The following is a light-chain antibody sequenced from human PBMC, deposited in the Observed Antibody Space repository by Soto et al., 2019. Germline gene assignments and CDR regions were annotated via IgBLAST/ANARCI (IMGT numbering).Light chain of an antibody. J-gene: IGKJ1*01. Sequence: AIQMTQSPSSLSASVGDRVTITCRASQAIRSDLAWYQKKSGKAPKLLIYAASSLQSGVPSRFSGSGSGSDFTLTISSLQPEDFATYYCLQDYTYPRTFGQGTSVEI. CDR1: QAIRSD. CDR3: LQDYTYPRT. CDR2: AAS. V-gene: IGKV1-6*01.